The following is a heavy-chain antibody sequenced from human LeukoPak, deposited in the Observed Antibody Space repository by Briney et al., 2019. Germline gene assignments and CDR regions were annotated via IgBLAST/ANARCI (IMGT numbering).Heavy chain of an antibody. CDR3: ARRNIVVGVAATPTIQLPGAFDI. D-gene: IGHD2-15*01. CDR2: INHSGST. V-gene: IGHV4-34*01. CDR1: GGPFSGYY. J-gene: IGHJ3*02. Sequence: SDTLSLICAVYGGPFSGYYRSWIRQPPGKGLEWIMEINHSGSTNYNPSLTSRVTISVDTSKNQFSLKLSSVTAADTAVYYCARRNIVVGVAATPTIQLPGAFDIWGQGTMVTVSS.